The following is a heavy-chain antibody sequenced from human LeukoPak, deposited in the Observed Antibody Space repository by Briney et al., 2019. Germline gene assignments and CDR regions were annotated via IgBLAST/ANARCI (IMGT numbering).Heavy chain of an antibody. CDR2: FYYNGRP. CDR1: GRPINTRPYH. J-gene: IGHJ5*02. CDR3: GSTLRFLKWSPSDP. D-gene: IGHD3-3*01. Sequence: NPSDPVSLPCTLWGRPINTRPYHWPWIPQPPGKGLEWIGSFYYNGRPYYNPSLKSRVTVSADTSKNQFSLKLSPVCHADTVVYYCGSTLRFLKWSPSDPWGQGTLVTVSS. V-gene: IGHV4-39*01.